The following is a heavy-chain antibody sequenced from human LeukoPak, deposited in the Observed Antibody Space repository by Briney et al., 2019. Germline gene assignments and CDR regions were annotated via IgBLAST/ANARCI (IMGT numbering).Heavy chain of an antibody. D-gene: IGHD2-2*01. CDR3: AKDYRYCSSTSCLNYFDY. Sequence: GGSLRLSCAASGFTFSSYAMSWVRQDPGKGLEWVSAISGSGGSTYYADSVKGRFTIYRDNSKNTLYLQMNSLRAEDTAVYYCAKDYRYCSSTSCLNYFDYWGQGTLVTVSS. J-gene: IGHJ4*02. V-gene: IGHV3-23*01. CDR2: ISGSGGST. CDR1: GFTFSSYA.